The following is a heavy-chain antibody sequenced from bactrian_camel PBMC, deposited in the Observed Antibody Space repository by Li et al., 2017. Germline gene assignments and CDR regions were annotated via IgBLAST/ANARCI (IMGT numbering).Heavy chain of an antibody. D-gene: IGHD6*01. V-gene: IGHV3S55*01. CDR2: IDTGGTS. CDR3: ALGND. J-gene: IGHJ4*01. Sequence: HVQLVESGGGEVQAGGSLRLSCAASGLTLDQYCMGWFRQRPGKGGEAVAEIDTGGTSRYAESVKGRFTISKDNAKKILYLQMNSLKPEDTAVYYCALGNDRGQGTQVTV. CDR1: GLTLDQYC.